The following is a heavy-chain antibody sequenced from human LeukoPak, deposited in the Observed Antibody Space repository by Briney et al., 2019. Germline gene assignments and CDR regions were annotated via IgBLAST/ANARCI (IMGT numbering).Heavy chain of an antibody. CDR3: AREDITGTASYFDY. Sequence: ASETLSLTCTVSGGSVSSGSFYWTWIRQPPGKGLEWIGYIYYSGSTNYIPSLRSRLTISVDTSKNQFSLKLSSVTAADTAVYYCAREDITGTASYFDYWGQGTLVTVSS. V-gene: IGHV4-61*01. CDR2: IYYSGST. CDR1: GGSVSSGSFY. D-gene: IGHD1-7*01. J-gene: IGHJ4*02.